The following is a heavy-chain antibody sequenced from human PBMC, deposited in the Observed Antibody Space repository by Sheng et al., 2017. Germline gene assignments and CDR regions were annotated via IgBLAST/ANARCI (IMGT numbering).Heavy chain of an antibody. CDR1: GFVFSDYS. Sequence: EVQLVESGGGLVKPGGSLRLSCAASGFVFSDYSMNWVRQAPGKGLEWVSSISSLNTYIYYADSVKGRFTISRDNAKKSLYLQMNSLRAEDTALYYCARGRTYSGNYYLPFDSWGQGTLVTV. CDR3: ARGRTYSGNYYLPFDS. V-gene: IGHV3-21*01. CDR2: ISSLNTYI. D-gene: IGHD1-26*01. J-gene: IGHJ4*02.